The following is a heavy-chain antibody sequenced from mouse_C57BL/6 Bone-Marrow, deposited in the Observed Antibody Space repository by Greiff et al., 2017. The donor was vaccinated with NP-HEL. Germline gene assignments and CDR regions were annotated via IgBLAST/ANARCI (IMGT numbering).Heavy chain of an antibody. CDR1: GYTFTSYD. CDR2: IYPRDGST. CDR3: ARKWDGY. D-gene: IGHD4-1*01. V-gene: IGHV1-85*01. J-gene: IGHJ2*01. Sequence: VQGVESGPELVKPGASVKLSCKASGYTFTSYDIKWVKQRPGQGLEWIGWIYPRDGSTKYNEKFKGKATLTVDTSSSTAYMELHSLTSEDSAVYFCARKWDGYWGQGTTLTVSS.